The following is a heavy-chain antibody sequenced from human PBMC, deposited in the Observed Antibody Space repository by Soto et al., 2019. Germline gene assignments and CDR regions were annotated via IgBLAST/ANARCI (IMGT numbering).Heavy chain of an antibody. CDR2: IHNSGSP. J-gene: IGHJ6*02. CDR1: AASLYNGGYF. V-gene: IGHV4-30-4*01. CDR3: ARQFRSIAARPGTYYGMDV. D-gene: IGHD6-6*01. Sequence: PSETLSLTCSVSAASLYNGGYFWSWILQYPGKGLEWIGHIHNSGSPYNNPSLKSRVTISVDTSKNQFSLKLSSVTVADTAVYYCARQFRSIAARPGTYYGMDVWGQGTTVTVSS.